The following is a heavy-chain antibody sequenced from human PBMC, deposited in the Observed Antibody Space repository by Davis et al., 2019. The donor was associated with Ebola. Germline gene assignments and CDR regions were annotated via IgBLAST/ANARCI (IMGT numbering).Heavy chain of an antibody. CDR3: VRGRGRLGQYLIRLGHDR. V-gene: IGHV4-34*01. D-gene: IGHD3-10*01. J-gene: IGHJ4*02. Sequence: PGGSLRLSCGVSGGSFSTYYWTWIRQPPGKGLEWIGEINHSGSTNYNPSLKSRVTVSIDTSKSQFSLKLSAVTAADTAVYYCVRGRGRLGQYLIRLGHDRWGQGTLVTVSS. CDR2: INHSGST. CDR1: GGSFSTYY.